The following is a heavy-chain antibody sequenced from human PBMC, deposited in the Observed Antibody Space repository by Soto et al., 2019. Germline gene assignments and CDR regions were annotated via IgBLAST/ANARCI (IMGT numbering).Heavy chain of an antibody. CDR2: IIPIFGTA. J-gene: IGHJ5*02. CDR3: ARGADIVVVPAAMSAAESNWYDP. D-gene: IGHD2-2*01. V-gene: IGHV1-69*13. Sequence: ASVKVSCKASGGTFSSYAISWVRQAPGQGLEWMGGIIPIFGTANYAQKFQGRVTITADESTSTAYMELSSLRSEDTAVYYCARGADIVVVPAAMSAAESNWYDPWGQGTLVTVSS. CDR1: GGTFSSYA.